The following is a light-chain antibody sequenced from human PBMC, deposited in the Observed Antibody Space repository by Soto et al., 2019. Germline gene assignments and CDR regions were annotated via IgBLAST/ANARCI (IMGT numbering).Light chain of an antibody. V-gene: IGLV1-40*01. J-gene: IGLJ3*02. CDR1: SSNIGAGYD. CDR3: QSYYSSLSGRV. Sequence: QSVLTQPPSVSGSPGQRVTISCTGSSSNIGAGYDVHWYQQLPGTAPKLLIYGNSNRPSGVPDRFSGSKSGTSASLAITGVQAEEEADYYCQSYYSSLSGRVFGGGTKLTVL. CDR2: GNS.